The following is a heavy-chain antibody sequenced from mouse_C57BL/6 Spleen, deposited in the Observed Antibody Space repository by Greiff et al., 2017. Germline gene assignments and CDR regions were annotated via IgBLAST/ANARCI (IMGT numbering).Heavy chain of an antibody. D-gene: IGHD3-2*02. CDR2: LDPSDSYT. CDR1: GYTFTSYW. Sequence: VQLQQPGAELVMPGASAKLSCKASGYTFTSYWMHWVKQRPGQGLEWIGELDPSDSYTNYNQKFKGKSTLTVDKSSSTAYMQLSSLTSEDSAVYYCARSGDSSGFAYWGQGTLVTVSA. J-gene: IGHJ3*01. CDR3: ARSGDSSGFAY. V-gene: IGHV1-69*01.